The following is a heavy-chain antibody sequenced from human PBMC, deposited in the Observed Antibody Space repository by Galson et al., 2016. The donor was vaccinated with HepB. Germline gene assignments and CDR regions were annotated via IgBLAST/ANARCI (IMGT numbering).Heavy chain of an antibody. D-gene: IGHD1-1*01. CDR1: GYSFTNYW. Sequence: QSGAEVKKSGESLKISCKGSGYSFTNYWIGWVRQMPGKGLEWMGIIFPADSDTKYSPSFQGQVTISADKSISTAYLQWSSLKASDTAIYYCARRTERDYYGVDVWGQGTTVTVSS. V-gene: IGHV5-51*01. CDR2: IFPADSDT. CDR3: ARRTERDYYGVDV. J-gene: IGHJ6*02.